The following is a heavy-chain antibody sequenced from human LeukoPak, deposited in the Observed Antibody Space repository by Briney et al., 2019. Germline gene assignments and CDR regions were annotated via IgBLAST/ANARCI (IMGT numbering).Heavy chain of an antibody. V-gene: IGHV4-59*01. CDR1: GGSISSYY. CDR2: IYYSGST. J-gene: IGHJ4*02. CDR3: ARMYSSGWYTY. Sequence: PSETLCLTCTVSGGSISSYYWSWIRQPPGKGLEWIGYIYYSGSTNYNPSPKSRVTISVDTSKDQFSLKLSSVTAADTAVYYCARMYSSGWYTYWGQGTLVTVSS. D-gene: IGHD6-19*01.